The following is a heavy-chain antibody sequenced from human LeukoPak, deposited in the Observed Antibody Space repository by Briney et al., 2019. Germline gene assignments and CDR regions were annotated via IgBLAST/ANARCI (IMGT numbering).Heavy chain of an antibody. Sequence: SETLSLTCTLSGGSISSSSYYWGWIRQPPGKGLEWIGSIYYSGSTYYNPSLKSRVTISVDTSKNQFSLKLSSETAADTAVYYCARETSVVLWFGEFRTFDPWGQGTLVTVSS. CDR2: IYYSGST. CDR3: ARETSVVLWFGEFRTFDP. J-gene: IGHJ5*02. CDR1: GGSISSSSYY. D-gene: IGHD3-10*01. V-gene: IGHV4-39*02.